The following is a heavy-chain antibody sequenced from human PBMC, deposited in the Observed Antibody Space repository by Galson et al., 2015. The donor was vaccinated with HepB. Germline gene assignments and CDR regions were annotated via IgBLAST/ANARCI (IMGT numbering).Heavy chain of an antibody. CDR1: GFTFGDYA. V-gene: IGHV3-49*03. CDR2: IRSKAYGGTT. D-gene: IGHD2-2*01. CDR3: TRDCSSTSCYHTNYYYYGMDV. J-gene: IGHJ6*02. Sequence: SLRLSCAASGFTFGDYAMSWFRQAPGKGLEWVGFIRSKAYGGTTEYAASVKGRFTISRDDSKSIAYLQMNSLKTEDTAVYYCTRDCSSTSCYHTNYYYYGMDVWGQGTTVTVSS.